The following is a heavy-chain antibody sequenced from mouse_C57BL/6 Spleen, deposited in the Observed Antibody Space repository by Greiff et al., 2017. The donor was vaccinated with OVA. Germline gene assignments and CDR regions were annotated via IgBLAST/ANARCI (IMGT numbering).Heavy chain of an antibody. D-gene: IGHD2-4*01. CDR3: TRRGGLYYDYDGGFAY. CDR1: GYTFTDYE. V-gene: IGHV1-15*01. CDR2: IDPETGGT. Sequence: QVQLQQSGAELVRPGASVTLSCKASGYTFTDYEMHWVKQTPVHGLEWIGAIDPETGGTAYNQKFKGKAILTADKSSSTAYMELRSLTSEDSAVYYCTRRGGLYYDYDGGFAYWGQGTLVTVSA. J-gene: IGHJ3*01.